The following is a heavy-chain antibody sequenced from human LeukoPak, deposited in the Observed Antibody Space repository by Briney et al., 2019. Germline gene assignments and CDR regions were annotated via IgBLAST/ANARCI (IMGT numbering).Heavy chain of an antibody. D-gene: IGHD1-26*01. CDR1: GYTFTGYY. CDR2: INPNSGGT. Sequence: ASVKVSCKASGYTFTGYYMHWVRQAPGQGLEWMGWINPNSGGTNYAQKFQGRVTMARDTSISTAYMELSRLRSDDTAVYYCARTSVGATPIDYWGQGTLVTVSS. J-gene: IGHJ4*02. V-gene: IGHV1-2*02. CDR3: ARTSVGATPIDY.